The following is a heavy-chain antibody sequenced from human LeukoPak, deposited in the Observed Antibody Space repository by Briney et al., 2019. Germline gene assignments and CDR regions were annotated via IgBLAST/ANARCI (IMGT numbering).Heavy chain of an antibody. CDR1: GFTFSSYA. D-gene: IGHD2-8*01. J-gene: IGHJ4*02. CDR2: ISYDGSDN. CDR3: ARDTNGLAY. Sequence: PGRSLRLSCAASGFTFSSYALHWVRQAPGKGLEWVALISYDGSDNYYADSVKGRFTISRDNAKNTLYLQMNSLRVEDTAVYYCARDTNGLAYWGLGTRVTVSS. V-gene: IGHV3-30*04.